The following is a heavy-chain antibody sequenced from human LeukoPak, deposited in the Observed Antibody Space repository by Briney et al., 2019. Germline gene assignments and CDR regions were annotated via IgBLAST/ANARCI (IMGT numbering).Heavy chain of an antibody. CDR1: GFTFSAYS. CDR3: ARLQGDSGWYYFDY. V-gene: IGHV3-21*01. D-gene: IGHD6-19*01. J-gene: IGHJ4*02. Sequence: GGSLRLSCAASGFTFSAYSVNWVRQAPGKGLEWVSSISNTGKYIYYADSLKGRFTISRDNAKNSLYLQLNSLRAEDTAVYYCARLQGDSGWYYFDYWGQGTLVTVSS. CDR2: ISNTGKYI.